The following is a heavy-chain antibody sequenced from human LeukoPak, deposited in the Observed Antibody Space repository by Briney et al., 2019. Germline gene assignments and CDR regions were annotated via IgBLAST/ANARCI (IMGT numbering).Heavy chain of an antibody. V-gene: IGHV1-46*01. J-gene: IGHJ4*02. CDR1: GYTFTGNY. Sequence: PVASVKVSCKASGYTFTGNYIHWVRQAPGQGLEWMGMIYPRDGSTSYAQKFQGRVTVTRDTSTSTVHMELSGLRSEDTAVYYCARDQEGFDYWGQGTLVTVSS. CDR2: IYPRDGST. CDR3: ARDQEGFDY.